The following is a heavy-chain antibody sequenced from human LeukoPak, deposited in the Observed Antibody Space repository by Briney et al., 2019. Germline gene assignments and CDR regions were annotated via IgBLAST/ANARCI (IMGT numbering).Heavy chain of an antibody. CDR3: AKGAMPYYDGSGYNYFDY. CDR1: GFTFSAYA. D-gene: IGHD3-22*01. CDR2: MSGSGGMT. J-gene: IGHJ4*02. V-gene: IGHV3-23*01. Sequence: PGRSLRLSCAVSGFTFSAYAMSWVRQAPGKGLEWVSAMSGSGGMTYYADSVKGRFSISRDNSKNTLHLQMYSLRAEDTAVYYCAKGAMPYYDGSGYNYFDYWGQGTPVTVSS.